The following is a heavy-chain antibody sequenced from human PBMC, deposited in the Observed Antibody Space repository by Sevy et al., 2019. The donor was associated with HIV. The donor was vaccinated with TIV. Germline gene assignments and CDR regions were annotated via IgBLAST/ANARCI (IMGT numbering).Heavy chain of an antibody. Sequence: GGSLRISCAASGFTFSSYSMNWVRQAPGKGPEWVSSISSSSTYTYYADSVKGRFTISRDNAKNSLYLQMNSLRAEDTAVYYCSTSGNCGGDCYSLSSYYFDYWGQGTLLTVYS. D-gene: IGHD2-21*01. CDR3: STSGNCGGDCYSLSSYYFDY. J-gene: IGHJ4*02. CDR2: ISSSSTYT. V-gene: IGHV3-21*01. CDR1: GFTFSSYS.